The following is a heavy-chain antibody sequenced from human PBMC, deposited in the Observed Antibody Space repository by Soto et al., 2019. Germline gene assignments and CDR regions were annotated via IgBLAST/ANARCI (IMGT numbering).Heavy chain of an antibody. CDR1: GGTFSSYA. CDR3: ASLIVGGTIDASDI. J-gene: IGHJ3*02. CDR2: IIPICGKA. D-gene: IGHD1-26*01. V-gene: IGHV1-69*06. Sequence: ASVKVSCKTSGGTFSSYAISWVRQAPGQGREWRGGIIPICGKASYAQKFQGRVTMTVNTSMSTAYMELSSLRSEDTAVYYCASLIVGGTIDASDIWGRGSMVTV.